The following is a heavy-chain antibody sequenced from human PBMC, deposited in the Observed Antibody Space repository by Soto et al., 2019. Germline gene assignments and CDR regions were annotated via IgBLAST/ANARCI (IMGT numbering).Heavy chain of an antibody. J-gene: IGHJ4*02. CDR1: GGSISSSSYY. V-gene: IGHV4-39*01. Sequence: PSETLSLTCTVSGGSISSSSYYWGWIRQPPGKGLEWIGSIYYSGSTYYNPSLKSRVTISVDTSKNQFSLKLSSVTAADTAVYYFARRRGGGFWHVYRGYFDYWGQGTLVTVSS. D-gene: IGHD3-3*01. CDR3: ARRRGGGFWHVYRGYFDY. CDR2: IYYSGST.